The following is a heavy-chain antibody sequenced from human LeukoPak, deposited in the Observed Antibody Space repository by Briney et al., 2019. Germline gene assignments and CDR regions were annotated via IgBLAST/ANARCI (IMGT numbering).Heavy chain of an antibody. CDR2: INHSGST. CDR1: GGSFRGYY. J-gene: IGHJ4*02. Sequence: SETLSLTCAVYGGSFRGYYWSWIRQPPGKGLEWIGEINHSGSTNYNPSLKSRVTISVDTSKNQFSLKLSSVTAADTAVYYCARGSSMVLDYWGQGTLVTVSS. CDR3: ARGSSMVLDY. D-gene: IGHD3-10*01. V-gene: IGHV4-34*01.